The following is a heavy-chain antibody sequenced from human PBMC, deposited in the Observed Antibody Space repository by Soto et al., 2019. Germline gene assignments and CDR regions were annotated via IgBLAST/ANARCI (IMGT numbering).Heavy chain of an antibody. CDR2: ISCYNGKT. V-gene: IGHV1-18*01. CDR3: ARDAPPPELRFLEWHNYDYNGMDV. CDR1: GYSFTAYG. J-gene: IGHJ6*02. D-gene: IGHD3-3*01. Sequence: QVQVVQSGEEVKETGASVRVSCKTSGYSFTAYGISWVRQAPGQGLEWMGWISCYNGKTKYAQKVQGRVTMTTDTSTSTAYMEVRSLRSDDTAIYYCARDAPPPELRFLEWHNYDYNGMDVWGHGTRVTVSS.